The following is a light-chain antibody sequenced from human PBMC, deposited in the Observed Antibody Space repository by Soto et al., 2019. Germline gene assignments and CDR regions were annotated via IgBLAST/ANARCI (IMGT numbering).Light chain of an antibody. CDR3: QQYNSYTWT. CDR2: KAS. Sequence: IQMTQSPSTLSASVGDRVTLTCRASQSINAWLAWYQQKPGKAPKLLIYKASSLESGVPSRFSGSGSGTEFTLTISSLQPDDFATYYCQQYNSYTWTFGQGTKVDI. CDR1: QSINAW. V-gene: IGKV1-5*03. J-gene: IGKJ1*01.